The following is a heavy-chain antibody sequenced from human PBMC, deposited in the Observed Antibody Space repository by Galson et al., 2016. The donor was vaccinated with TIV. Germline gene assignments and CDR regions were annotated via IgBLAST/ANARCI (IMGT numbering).Heavy chain of an antibody. V-gene: IGHV3-33*05. CDR1: GFNFSSYD. CDR2: ISFDRSDK. D-gene: IGHD6-19*01. J-gene: IGHJ4*02. CDR3: ARQWQSYFFDY. Sequence: SLRLSCAASGFNFSSYDMHWVRQAPGKGLEWVAIISFDRSDKYYGDSVKGRFTISRDNSKNTLYLQMNSLTAEDTAVYYCARQWQSYFFDYWGQGILVTVSS.